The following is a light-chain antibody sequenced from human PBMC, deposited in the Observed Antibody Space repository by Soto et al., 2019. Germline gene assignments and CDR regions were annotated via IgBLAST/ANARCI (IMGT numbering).Light chain of an antibody. CDR2: WAS. CDR1: QSVSTW. J-gene: IGKJ1*01. V-gene: IGKV1-5*03. CDR3: QHYSSFPWT. Sequence: DIQMTQSPSTLSASVGDRVTITCRASQSVSTWLAWYQQKPGKAPRILIYWASSLESGVPSRFSGSGSWTEFTLTISSLQPDDSATDYCQHYSSFPWTFGQGTKVEIK.